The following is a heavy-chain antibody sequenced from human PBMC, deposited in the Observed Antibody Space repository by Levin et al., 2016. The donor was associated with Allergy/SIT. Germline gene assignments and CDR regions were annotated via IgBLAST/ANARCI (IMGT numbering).Heavy chain of an antibody. V-gene: IGHV1-69*13. Sequence: SVKVSCKASGGTFSSYTIIWVRQAPGQGLEWIGGIIPIIGTAYYAQKFQGRVTITADESTSTVYMELSSLRSDDTALYYCARDCGSSSCRGYWGQGTLVTVSS. J-gene: IGHJ4*02. CDR3: ARDCGSSSCRGY. D-gene: IGHD2-2*01. CDR2: IIPIIGTA. CDR1: GGTFSSYT.